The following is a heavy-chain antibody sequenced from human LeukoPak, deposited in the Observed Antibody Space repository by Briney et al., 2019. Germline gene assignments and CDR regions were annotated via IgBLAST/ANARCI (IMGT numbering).Heavy chain of an antibody. CDR2: IIPIFGTA. J-gene: IGHJ4*02. D-gene: IGHD2-2*01. CDR3: ARGGGQYQLLTPFDY. Sequence: GASVNVSCKASGGTFSSYAISWVRQAPGQGLEWMGGIIPIFGTANYAQKFQGRVTITADESTSTAYMELRSLRSEDTAVYYCARGGGQYQLLTPFDYWGQGTLVTVSS. V-gene: IGHV1-69*13. CDR1: GGTFSSYA.